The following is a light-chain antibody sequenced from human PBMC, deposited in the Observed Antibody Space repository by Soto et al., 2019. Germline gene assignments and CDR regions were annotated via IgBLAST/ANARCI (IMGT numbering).Light chain of an antibody. Sequence: AIQMTQFPSSLSASVGDRVTITCRAGQGIRSAVAWYQQKPGKPPKLLMYDASSLESGVPPRFRGSGSGTDFTLSISSLQPEDFETYYCQQFNSYSEAFGQGTKVDIK. CDR3: QQFNSYSEA. V-gene: IGKV1-13*02. CDR1: QGIRSA. J-gene: IGKJ1*01. CDR2: DAS.